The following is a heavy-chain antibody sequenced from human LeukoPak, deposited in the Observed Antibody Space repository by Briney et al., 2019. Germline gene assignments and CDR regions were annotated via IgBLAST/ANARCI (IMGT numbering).Heavy chain of an antibody. Sequence: VESLKISCKGSGYNFTTYWIGWVRQMPGKGLEWMGIIYPGDSDTIYSPSFQGQVTISADKSINTAYLQWSSLKASDTAMYYCGRLSRETTVTTWFDPWGHGTLVTVSS. J-gene: IGHJ5*02. CDR1: GYNFTTYW. CDR2: IYPGDSDT. D-gene: IGHD4-17*01. V-gene: IGHV5-51*01. CDR3: GRLSRETTVTTWFDP.